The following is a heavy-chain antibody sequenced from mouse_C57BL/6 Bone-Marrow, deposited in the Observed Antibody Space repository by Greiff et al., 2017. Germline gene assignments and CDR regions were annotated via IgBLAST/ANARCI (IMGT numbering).Heavy chain of an antibody. V-gene: IGHV1-81*01. CDR2: IYPRSGNT. Sequence: VQLQQSGAELARPGASVKLSCKASGYTFTSYGISWVKQRTGQGLEWIGEIYPRSGNTYYNEKFKGKATLTADKSSSTAYVELRSLTSEDSAVYFCARRGGSILYYFDYWGQGTTLTVSS. CDR1: GYTFTSYG. J-gene: IGHJ2*01. D-gene: IGHD1-1*01. CDR3: ARRGGSILYYFDY.